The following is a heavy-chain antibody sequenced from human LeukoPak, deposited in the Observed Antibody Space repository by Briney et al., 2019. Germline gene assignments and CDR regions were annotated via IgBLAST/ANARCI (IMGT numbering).Heavy chain of an antibody. J-gene: IGHJ5*02. Sequence: SVKVSCKASGYTFTNYGISWVRQAPGQGLEWMGGIIPIFGTANYAQKFQGRVTITADESTSTAYMDLSSLRSEDTAVYYCAGVPADYDIVVVPAAIPPNWFDPWGQGTLVTVSS. CDR2: IIPIFGTA. D-gene: IGHD2-2*02. V-gene: IGHV1-69*13. CDR1: GYTFTNYG. CDR3: AGVPADYDIVVVPAAIPPNWFDP.